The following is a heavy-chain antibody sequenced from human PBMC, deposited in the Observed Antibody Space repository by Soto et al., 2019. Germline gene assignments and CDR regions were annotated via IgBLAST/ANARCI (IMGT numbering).Heavy chain of an antibody. V-gene: IGHV1-3*01. Sequence: GASVKVSCKASGYTFTNYAMHWVRLAPGQGLEWMGWINGGSGSTKYSQKFQGRVTISRDTSASTAYMDLSSLRSEDTALYYCATRDAPAGSYYYYYVMDVWGQGTTVTVSS. CDR2: INGGSGST. CDR3: ATRDAPAGSYYYYYVMDV. D-gene: IGHD6-13*01. CDR1: GYTFTNYA. J-gene: IGHJ6*02.